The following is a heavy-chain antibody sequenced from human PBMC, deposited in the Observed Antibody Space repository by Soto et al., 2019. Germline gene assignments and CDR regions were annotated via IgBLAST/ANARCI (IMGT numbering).Heavy chain of an antibody. CDR2: IGTAGDT. Sequence: EVQLVESGGGLVQPGGSLRLSCAASGFTFSSYDMHWVRQATGKGLEWVSAIGTAGDTYYPGSVKGRFTISRENAKNSLYLQMNRLRAGDTAVYYCARSITTVTTIDPYYWYFDLWGRGTLGTVSS. CDR1: GFTFSSYD. J-gene: IGHJ2*01. V-gene: IGHV3-13*01. CDR3: ARSITTVTTIDPYYWYFDL. D-gene: IGHD4-17*01.